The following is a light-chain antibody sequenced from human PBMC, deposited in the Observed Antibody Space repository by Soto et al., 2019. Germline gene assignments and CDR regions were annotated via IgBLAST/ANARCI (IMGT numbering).Light chain of an antibody. CDR1: SSDVGAYIF. CDR2: DVN. CDR3: VSVAGGTYV. V-gene: IGLV2-8*01. Sequence: QSLLAQPPSASGSPGQSVTISCTGTSSDVGAYIFVSWYQQHPGKAPKLMVYDVNRRPPGVPDRFFGSKSGNTASLTVSGLQAEDEADYYCVSVAGGTYVVGNGTKVTVL. J-gene: IGLJ1*01.